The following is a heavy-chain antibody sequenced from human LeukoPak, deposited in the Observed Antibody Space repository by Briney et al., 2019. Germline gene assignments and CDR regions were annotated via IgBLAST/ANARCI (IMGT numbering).Heavy chain of an antibody. J-gene: IGHJ3*02. CDR3: ARGGTYYYDSSSYSAAFDI. V-gene: IGHV1-69*13. CDR1: GGTFNSFP. CDR2: IISIFGTA. D-gene: IGHD3-22*01. Sequence: GASVKVSCKAPGGTFNSFPISWVRQAPGQGLEWMGGIISIFGTANYAQKFQGRVTITADESTGTAYMELSSLRSEDTAIYYCARGGTYYYDSSSYSAAFDIWGQGTMVTVSS.